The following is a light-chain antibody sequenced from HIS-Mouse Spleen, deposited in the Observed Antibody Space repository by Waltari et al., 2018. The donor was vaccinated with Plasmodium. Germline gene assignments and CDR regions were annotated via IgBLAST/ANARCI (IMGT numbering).Light chain of an antibody. J-gene: IGLJ3*02. CDR2: NDS. CDR1: VLAKKY. V-gene: IGLV3-27*01. CDR3: YSAADNNRV. Sequence: SYELTQPSSVSVSPGQTARITCSGDVLAKKYARWFQQKPGQAPGLVIYNDSERPSGIPERFSGSSSGTTVTLTISGAQVEDEADYYCYSAADNNRVFGGGTKLTVL.